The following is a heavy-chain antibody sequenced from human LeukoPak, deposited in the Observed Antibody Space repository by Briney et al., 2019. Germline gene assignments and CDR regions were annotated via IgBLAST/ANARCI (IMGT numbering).Heavy chain of an antibody. J-gene: IGHJ6*03. D-gene: IGHD4-17*01. CDR2: INPNNGGT. V-gene: IGHV1-2*02. Sequence: ASVKVSCKASGYTLTGYFIHWVRQAPGQGLEWMGWINPNNGGTNYAQKFQDRVTMTRDTSISTAYMELSRLRSDDTAVYYCARAPLTTVTRDYYYYYYMDVWGKGTTVTVSS. CDR3: ARAPLTTVTRDYYYYYYMDV. CDR1: GYTLTGYF.